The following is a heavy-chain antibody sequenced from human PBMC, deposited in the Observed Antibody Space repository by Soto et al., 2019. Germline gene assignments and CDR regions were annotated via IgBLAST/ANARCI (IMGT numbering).Heavy chain of an antibody. J-gene: IGHJ4*02. CDR3: ARSGYNWNDGARGYFDY. D-gene: IGHD1-20*01. CDR1: GFTFSSYE. V-gene: IGHV3-48*03. CDR2: ISSSGRAI. Sequence: EVQLVESGGGLVQPGGSLRLSCAASGFTFSSYEMNWVRQALGRGLEWGSYISSSGRAIYYADSVKGRFTISRDNAKNSLYLQMNSLRAKDTAVYYCARSGYNWNDGARGYFDYWGQGTLVTVSS.